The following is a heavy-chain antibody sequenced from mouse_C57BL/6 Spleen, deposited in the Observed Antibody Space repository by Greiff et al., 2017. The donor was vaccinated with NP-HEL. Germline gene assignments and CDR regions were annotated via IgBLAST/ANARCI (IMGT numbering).Heavy chain of an antibody. V-gene: IGHV1-50*01. D-gene: IGHD2-5*01. CDR1: GYAFTSYW. Sequence: QVQLQQPGAELVKPGASVKLSCKASGYAFTSYWMQWVTQRPGQGLEWIGQIDPSDSYPNYNRKFTGKAPLTAAPSSTPAYIQLSSLTSEDSAVYYCAGSDPAIVTSVDYWGQGTTLTVSS. CDR3: AGSDPAIVTSVDY. CDR2: IDPSDSYP. J-gene: IGHJ2*01.